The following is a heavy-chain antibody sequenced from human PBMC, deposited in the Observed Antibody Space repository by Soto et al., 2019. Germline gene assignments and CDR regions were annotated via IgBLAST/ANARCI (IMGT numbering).Heavy chain of an antibody. Sequence: GASVKVSCKASGGTFSSYTISWVRQAPGQGLEWMGRIIPILGIANYAQKFQGRVTITADKSTSTAYMELSSLRSEDTAVYYCASFFCGGDCNNEVFDFGGKGKRVTFS. J-gene: IGHJ3*01. CDR1: GGTFSSYT. CDR2: IIPILGIA. D-gene: IGHD2-21*01. CDR3: ASFFCGGDCNNEVFDF. V-gene: IGHV1-69*02.